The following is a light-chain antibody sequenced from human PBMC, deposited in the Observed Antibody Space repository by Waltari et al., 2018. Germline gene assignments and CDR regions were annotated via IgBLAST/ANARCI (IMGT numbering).Light chain of an antibody. Sequence: DIQMTQSPCTLSASVGDRVTITCRASQSISNWLAWYQQKPGKAPTLLIYKASTLESGVPSRFSGSGSWTEFTLTISSMQPDDFATYYCQQYNIYSLLTFGGGTKVEIK. V-gene: IGKV1-5*03. J-gene: IGKJ4*01. CDR1: QSISNW. CDR3: QQYNIYSLLT. CDR2: KAS.